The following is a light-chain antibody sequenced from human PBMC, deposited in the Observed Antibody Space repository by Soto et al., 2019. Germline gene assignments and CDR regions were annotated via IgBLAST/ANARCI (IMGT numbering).Light chain of an antibody. CDR2: WAA. CDR1: QSVLYSSNNKNY. CDR3: QQYYSSIT. V-gene: IGKV4-1*01. J-gene: IGKJ5*01. Sequence: DIVMTQSPDSLAVSLGERATINCKSSQSVLYSSNNKNYLAWYQQKPGQPPKLLIYWAATRESGVPDRFSGSGSGTDFPLTISSLQAENVAVYYCQQYYSSITFGQGTRLEL.